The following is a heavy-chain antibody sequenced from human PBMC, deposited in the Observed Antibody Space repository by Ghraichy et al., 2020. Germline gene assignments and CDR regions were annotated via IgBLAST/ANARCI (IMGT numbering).Heavy chain of an antibody. J-gene: IGHJ5*02. Sequence: ASVKVSCKASGYTFTSYYMHWVRQAPGQGLEWMGIINPSGGSTSYAQKFQGRVTMTRDTSTSTVYMELSSLRSEDTAVYYCARAEEWLAQTSWFDPWGQGTLVTVSS. D-gene: IGHD6-19*01. CDR2: INPSGGST. V-gene: IGHV1-46*01. CDR1: GYTFTSYY. CDR3: ARAEEWLAQTSWFDP.